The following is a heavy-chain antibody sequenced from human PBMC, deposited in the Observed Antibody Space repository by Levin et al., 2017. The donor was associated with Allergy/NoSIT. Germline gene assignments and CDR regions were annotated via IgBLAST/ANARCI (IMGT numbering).Heavy chain of an antibody. J-gene: IGHJ3*01. CDR1: GNSFTGYW. CDR3: ATLSSWYVDDAFDV. Sequence: PGGSLRLSCKGSGNSFTGYWIAWVRQMPGKGLEWMGIIYPGDSDTRYSPSFQGQVTISADKSINTAYLQWSSLKASDSAIYYCATLSSWYVDDAFDVWGQGTMVTVSS. V-gene: IGHV5-51*01. D-gene: IGHD6-13*01. CDR2: IYPGDSDT.